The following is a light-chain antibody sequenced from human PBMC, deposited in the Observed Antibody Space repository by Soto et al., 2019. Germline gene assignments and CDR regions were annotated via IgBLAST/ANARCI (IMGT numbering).Light chain of an antibody. CDR2: GAS. CDR1: QSISDT. V-gene: IGKV3-15*01. J-gene: IGKJ1*01. CDR3: QQYNNWPWT. Sequence: EIVMTQSPATLSVSPGGRTTLXXRASQSISDTLAWYQQKPGQPPRXLIHGASTRATGFPARFSGSGSGTDFTLTISSLQSEDFAVYYCQQYNNWPWTFGQGTKVDIK.